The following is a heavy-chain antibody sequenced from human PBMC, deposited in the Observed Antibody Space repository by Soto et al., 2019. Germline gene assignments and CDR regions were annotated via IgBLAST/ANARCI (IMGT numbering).Heavy chain of an antibody. Sequence: SETLSLTCTVSGGSISSSTYYWGWIRQPPGKGLEWIGSIYYSGSTYYNPSLKSRVTISVDTSKNQFSLTVTSVTAADTAVYYCARRIVATETFDSWGQGTLVTVSS. CDR1: GGSISSSTYY. CDR3: ARRIVATETFDS. J-gene: IGHJ5*01. V-gene: IGHV4-39*01. CDR2: IYYSGST. D-gene: IGHD5-12*01.